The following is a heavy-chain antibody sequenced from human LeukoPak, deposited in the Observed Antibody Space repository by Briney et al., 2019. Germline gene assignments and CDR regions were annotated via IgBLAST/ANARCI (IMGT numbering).Heavy chain of an antibody. Sequence: GGSLRLSCAASGFTFSSYEMNWVRQAPGKGLEGVSYISSSGSTIYYADSVKGRFTISRDNAKNSLYLQMNSLRAEDTAVYYCAREGIAVAGTRVGPSYFDYWGQGTLVTVSS. CDR3: AREGIAVAGTRVGPSYFDY. V-gene: IGHV3-48*03. CDR1: GFTFSSYE. CDR2: ISSSGSTI. D-gene: IGHD6-19*01. J-gene: IGHJ4*02.